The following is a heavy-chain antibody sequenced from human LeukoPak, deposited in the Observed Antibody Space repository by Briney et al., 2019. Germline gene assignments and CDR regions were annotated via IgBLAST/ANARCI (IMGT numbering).Heavy chain of an antibody. CDR2: IYSGGST. J-gene: IGHJ4*02. V-gene: IGHV3-66*01. CDR3: ARDSSTGWYHGH. Sequence: GGSLRLSCATSGFIFSRYWMSWVRQAPGKGLEWVSVIYSGGSTYYADSVKGRFTISRDNSKNTLYLQMNSLRAEDTAVYYCARDSSTGWYHGHWGQGTPVTVSS. CDR1: GFIFSRYW. D-gene: IGHD6-19*01.